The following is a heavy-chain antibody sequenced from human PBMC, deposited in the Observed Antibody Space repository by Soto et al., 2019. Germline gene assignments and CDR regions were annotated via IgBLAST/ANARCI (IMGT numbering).Heavy chain of an antibody. CDR2: IYHSGST. CDR3: ARAAMGGSSWPFDY. V-gene: IGHV4-4*02. D-gene: IGHD6-13*01. CDR1: GGSISSSNW. Sequence: PSETLSLTCAVSGGSISSSNWWSWVRPPPGKGLEWIGEIYHSGSTNYNPSLKSRVTISVDKSKNQFSLKLSSVTAADTAVYYCARAAMGGSSWPFDYWGQGTLVTVS. J-gene: IGHJ4*02.